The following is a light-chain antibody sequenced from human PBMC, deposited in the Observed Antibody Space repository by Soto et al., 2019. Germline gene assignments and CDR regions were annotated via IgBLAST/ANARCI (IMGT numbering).Light chain of an antibody. J-gene: IGKJ1*01. V-gene: IGKV3-15*01. CDR3: QQYDKWPRT. Sequence: EIVMTQSPATLSVSPGERATLSCRASQSVSSNLAWFQQKPGQPPRLLIFDTSARATGIPARFSGSGSGAEFTLTISSQQSEDFAVYYCQQYDKWPRTFGQGTKVEIK. CDR1: QSVSSN. CDR2: DTS.